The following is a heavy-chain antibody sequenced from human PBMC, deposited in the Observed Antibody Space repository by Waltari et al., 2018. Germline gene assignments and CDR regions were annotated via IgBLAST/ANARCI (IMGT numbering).Heavy chain of an antibody. CDR1: GGSFSGYY. D-gene: IGHD3-10*01. Sequence: QVQLQQWGAGLLTPSETLSLTCAVYGGSFSGYYWSWIRQPPGKGLEWIGEINHSGSTNYNPSLKSRVTISVDTSKNQFSLKLSSVTAADTAVYYCARGRKVRGVIPHYYYMDVWGKGTTVTVSS. CDR3: ARGRKVRGVIPHYYYMDV. V-gene: IGHV4-34*01. CDR2: INHSGST. J-gene: IGHJ6*03.